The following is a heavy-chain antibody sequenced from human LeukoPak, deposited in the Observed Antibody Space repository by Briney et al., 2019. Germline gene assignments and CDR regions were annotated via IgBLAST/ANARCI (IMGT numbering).Heavy chain of an antibody. D-gene: IGHD4-23*01. CDR3: ARNLAYGGNGM. Sequence: PGGSLRLSCAASGFTFSSYGMSWVRQAPGKGLEWVSVIYSGGSTYYADSVKGRFTISRDNSKNTLYLQMNSLRAEDTAVYYCARNLAYGGNGMWGQGTLVTVSS. J-gene: IGHJ1*01. CDR2: IYSGGST. CDR1: GFTFSSYG. V-gene: IGHV3-53*01.